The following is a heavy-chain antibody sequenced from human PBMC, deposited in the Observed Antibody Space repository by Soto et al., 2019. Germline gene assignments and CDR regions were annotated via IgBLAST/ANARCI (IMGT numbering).Heavy chain of an antibody. Sequence: ASVKVSCKASGYTFTSYYMPWVRQAPGQGLGWMGIINPSGGSTSYEQKFQGRVTMTRDTSTSTVYMELSSLRSEDTAVYYCARWCMLPPNGMDVWGQGTTVTVSS. J-gene: IGHJ6*02. CDR3: ARWCMLPPNGMDV. V-gene: IGHV1-46*01. CDR2: INPSGGST. CDR1: GYTFTSYY. D-gene: IGHD2-8*01.